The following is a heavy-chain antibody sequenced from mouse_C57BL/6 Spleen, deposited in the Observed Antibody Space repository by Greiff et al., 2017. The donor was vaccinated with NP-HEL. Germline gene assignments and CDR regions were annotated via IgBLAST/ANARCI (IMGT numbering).Heavy chain of an antibody. CDR1: GYTFTSYW. Sequence: VQLQQSGTVLARPGASVKMSCKTSGYTFTSYWMHWVKQRPGQGLEWIGAIYPGNSDTSYNQKFKGKAKPTAVTSASTAYMELSSLTNEDSAVYYCTRKIQRGYFDVWGTGTTVTVSS. D-gene: IGHD6-1*01. CDR2: IYPGNSDT. J-gene: IGHJ1*03. V-gene: IGHV1-5*01. CDR3: TRKIQRGYFDV.